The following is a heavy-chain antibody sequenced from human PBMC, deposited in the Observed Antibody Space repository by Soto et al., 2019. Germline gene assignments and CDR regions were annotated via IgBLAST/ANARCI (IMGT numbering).Heavy chain of an antibody. CDR3: ARDLRWSVRGVIPEYYYYYMDV. CDR2: IYYSGST. CDR1: GGSISSGGYY. V-gene: IGHV4-31*03. Sequence: SETLSLTCTVSGGSISSGGYYWSWIRQHPGKGLEWIGYIYYSGSTYYNPSLKSRVTISVDTSKNQFSLKLSSVTAADTAVYYCARDLRWSVRGVIPEYYYYYMDVWGKGTKVTVSS. D-gene: IGHD3-10*01. J-gene: IGHJ6*03.